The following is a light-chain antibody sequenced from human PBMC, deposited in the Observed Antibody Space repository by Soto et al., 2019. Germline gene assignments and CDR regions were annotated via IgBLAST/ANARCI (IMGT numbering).Light chain of an antibody. CDR1: QSVSSSY. V-gene: IGKV3-20*01. Sequence: EIVLTQSPGTLSLSPGERATLSCRASQSVSSSYLAWYQQKPGQAPRLLIYGASSRATGIPDRFSGSGSGTDFTLTISRLEPEDFAVYYCHHYGSSPRAFGGGTKVEIK. CDR3: HHYGSSPRA. CDR2: GAS. J-gene: IGKJ4*01.